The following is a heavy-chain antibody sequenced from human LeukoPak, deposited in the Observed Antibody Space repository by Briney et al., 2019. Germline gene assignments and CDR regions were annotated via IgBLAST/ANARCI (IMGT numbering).Heavy chain of an antibody. V-gene: IGHV3-48*03. D-gene: IGHD3-3*01. CDR3: ARDGHGDFWRARRTYYMDV. CDR1: GFTFSSYE. J-gene: IGHJ6*03. CDR2: ISSSGSTI. Sequence: GGSLRLSCAASGFTFSSYEMNWVRQAPGKGLEWVSYISSSGSTIYYADSVKGRFTISRDNAKNSLYLQMNSLRAEDTAVYYCARDGHGDFWRARRTYYMDVWGKGTTVTVSS.